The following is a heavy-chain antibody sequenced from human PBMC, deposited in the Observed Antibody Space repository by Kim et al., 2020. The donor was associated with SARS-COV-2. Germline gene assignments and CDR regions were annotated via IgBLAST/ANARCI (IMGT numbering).Heavy chain of an antibody. J-gene: IGHJ4*02. V-gene: IGHV1-18*01. D-gene: IGHD5-18*01. CDR3: ARVLLGDTAMVVLRNSLDY. Sequence: ASVKVSCKASGYTFTSYGISWGRQAPGQGLEWMGWISAYNGNTNYAQKLQGRVTMTTDTSTSTAYMELRSLRSDDTAVYYCARVLLGDTAMVVLRNSLDYWGQGTLVTVSS. CDR1: GYTFTSYG. CDR2: ISAYNGNT.